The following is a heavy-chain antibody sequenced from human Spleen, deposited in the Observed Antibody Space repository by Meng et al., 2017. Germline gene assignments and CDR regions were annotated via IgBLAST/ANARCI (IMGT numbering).Heavy chain of an antibody. D-gene: IGHD3-22*01. CDR1: GFTFSSYD. J-gene: IGHJ6*02. V-gene: IGHV3-13*01. Sequence: GESLKISCAASGFTFSSYDMHWVRQATGKGLEWVSAIGTAGDTYYPGSVKCRFTISRDNSKNTLYLQMNSLRAEETAVYYCARGPNYYDSSGYYLEYYYYGMDVWGQGTTVTVSS. CDR2: IGTAGDT. CDR3: ARGPNYYDSSGYYLEYYYYGMDV.